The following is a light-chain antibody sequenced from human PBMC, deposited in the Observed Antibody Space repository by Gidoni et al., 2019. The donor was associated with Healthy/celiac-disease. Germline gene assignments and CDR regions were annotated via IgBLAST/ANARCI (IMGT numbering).Light chain of an antibody. Sequence: QSVLTQPPPASGTPGQRVTIACSGSSSYIGSNTVNWYQQLPGTAPNLLIYSNNQRPSGVPDRFSGSKSGTSASLAISGLQSEDEAYYYCAAWDDSLNGPVFGGGTKLTVL. CDR2: SNN. J-gene: IGLJ3*02. V-gene: IGLV1-44*01. CDR1: SSYIGSNT. CDR3: AAWDDSLNGPV.